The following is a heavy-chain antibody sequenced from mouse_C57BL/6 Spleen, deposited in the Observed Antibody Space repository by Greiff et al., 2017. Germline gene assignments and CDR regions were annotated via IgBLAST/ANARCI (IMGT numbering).Heavy chain of an antibody. V-gene: IGHV1-64*01. CDR1: GYTFTSYW. Sequence: QVQLQQPGAELVKPGASVKLSCKASGYTFTSYWMHWVKQRPGQGLEWIGMIHPNSGSTNYNEKFKGKATLTVDKSSSTAYMQLSSLTSEDSAVYCCARESPYYAMDYWGQGTSVTVSS. J-gene: IGHJ4*01. CDR3: ARESPYYAMDY. CDR2: IHPNSGST.